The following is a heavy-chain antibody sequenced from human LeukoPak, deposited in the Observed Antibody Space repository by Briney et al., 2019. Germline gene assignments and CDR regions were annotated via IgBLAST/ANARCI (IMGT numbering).Heavy chain of an antibody. Sequence: SETLSLTCTVSGGSIDGYYWSWIRQSPGKGLEWIGYIYYTGSAFYNPSLKSRVIISLDTSKNQLSLNLRSVTAADTAVYYCARVSRGILLAADVWGQGTTVIVSS. CDR3: ARVSRGILLAADV. CDR2: IYYTGSA. D-gene: IGHD3-3*01. J-gene: IGHJ6*02. CDR1: GGSIDGYY. V-gene: IGHV4-59*01.